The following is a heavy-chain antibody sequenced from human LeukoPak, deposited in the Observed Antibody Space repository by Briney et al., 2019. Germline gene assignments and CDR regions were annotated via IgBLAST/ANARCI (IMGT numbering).Heavy chain of an antibody. Sequence: SETLSLTCAVYGGSFSGYYWSWIRQPPGKGLEWIGEINHSVSTNYNPSLKSRVTISVDTSKNQLSLKLSSVTAADTAVYYCARMAAAGTDYWGQGTLVTVSS. CDR3: ARMAAAGTDY. CDR2: INHSVST. J-gene: IGHJ4*02. D-gene: IGHD6-13*01. V-gene: IGHV4-34*01. CDR1: GGSFSGYY.